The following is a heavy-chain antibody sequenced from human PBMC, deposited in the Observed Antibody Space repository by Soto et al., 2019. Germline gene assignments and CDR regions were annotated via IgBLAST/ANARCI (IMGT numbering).Heavy chain of an antibody. V-gene: IGHV4-59*01. D-gene: IGHD2-21*01. CDR1: GDSISNYY. J-gene: IGHJ4*02. CDR2: VSNSGST. CDR3: ARYCDGAKCLDH. Sequence: PSETLSLTCIVFGDSISNYYWSWIRQPPGKGLEWIGYVSNSGSTNYNPSLKSRVSMSVDTSKNQISLKLSSVAAADTAVYFCARYCDGAKCLDHWGQGTPVTVSS.